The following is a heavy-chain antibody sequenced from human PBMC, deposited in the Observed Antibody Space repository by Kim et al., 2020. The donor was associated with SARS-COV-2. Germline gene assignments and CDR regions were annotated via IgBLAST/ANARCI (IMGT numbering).Heavy chain of an antibody. Sequence: ASVKVSCKASGYTFTSYGISWVRQAPGQGLEWMGWISAYNGNTNYAQKLQGRVTMTTDTSTSTAYMELRSLRSDDTAVYYCAREVADYVWGSYRSDYWGQGTLVTVSS. D-gene: IGHD3-16*02. J-gene: IGHJ4*02. CDR2: ISAYNGNT. V-gene: IGHV1-18*01. CDR1: GYTFTSYG. CDR3: AREVADYVWGSYRSDY.